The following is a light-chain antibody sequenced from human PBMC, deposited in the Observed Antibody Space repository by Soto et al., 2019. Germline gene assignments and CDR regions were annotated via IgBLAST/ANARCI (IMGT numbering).Light chain of an antibody. CDR3: CSYAASFLV. V-gene: IGLV2-11*01. J-gene: IGLJ2*01. Sequence: QSALTQPRSVSGSPGQSVAISCTGTSSDVGGYSFVSWYQQHPGKAPKLIIYDFTKRPSGVPDRFSGSKSGNTASLTISGLQTDDEADYSCCSYAASFLVLGGGTKLTVL. CDR2: DFT. CDR1: SSDVGGYSF.